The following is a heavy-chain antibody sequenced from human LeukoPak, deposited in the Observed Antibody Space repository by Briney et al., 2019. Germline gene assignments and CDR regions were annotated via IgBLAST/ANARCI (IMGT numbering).Heavy chain of an antibody. V-gene: IGHV1-8*01. CDR1: GYTFTSYD. CDR2: MNPNSGNT. D-gene: IGHD2-2*01. J-gene: IGHJ4*02. CDR3: ARDLDRRYCSSTSCTTLDY. Sequence: ASVKVSCKASGYTFTSYDINWVRQATGQGLEWMGWMNPNSGNTGYAQKFQGRVTMTRNTSISTAYMELSSLRSDDTAVYYCARDLDRRYCSSTSCTTLDYWGQGTLVTVSS.